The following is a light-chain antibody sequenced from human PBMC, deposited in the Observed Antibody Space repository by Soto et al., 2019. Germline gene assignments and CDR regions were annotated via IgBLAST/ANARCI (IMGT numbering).Light chain of an antibody. CDR1: QSISSW. J-gene: IGKJ1*01. V-gene: IGKV1-5*01. Sequence: DIPRTQCPSTLAASVGDRGTITCRASQSISSWLAWYQQKPGKAPKLLIYDASSLESGVPSRFSGSGSGTEFTLTISSLQPDDFATYYCQQHNSYTWTFGQGTKVDI. CDR3: QQHNSYTWT. CDR2: DAS.